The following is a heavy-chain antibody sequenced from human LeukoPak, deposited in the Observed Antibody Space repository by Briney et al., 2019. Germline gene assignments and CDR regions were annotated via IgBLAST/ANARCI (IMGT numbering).Heavy chain of an antibody. CDR3: ARGEVVRHFDY. CDR2: ISAYNGNK. V-gene: IGHV1-18*01. J-gene: IGHJ4*02. Sequence: ASVKVSCKASGYTFTSYGISWVRQAPGQGIEWMGWISAYNGNKNYAQKVQGRVTMTTDSSTSTAYMELRSLRSDDTAVYYCARGEVVRHFDYWGQGTLVTVFS. D-gene: IGHD3-10*02. CDR1: GYTFTSYG.